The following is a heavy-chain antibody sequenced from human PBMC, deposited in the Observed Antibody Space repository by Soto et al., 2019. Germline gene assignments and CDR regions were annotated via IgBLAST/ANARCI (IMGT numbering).Heavy chain of an antibody. CDR1: GASVSHGY. Sequence: QMQLQASGPGLVKPSETLSLTCNVSGASVSHGYWSWIRQPPGKGLEWIGFMYFGGSLNYNPSLTCRATISVWTSKNQFSMKLTSVTSSDTAVYYCARSYYASTGFAVDPWCQGTLVTVSS. V-gene: IGHV4-59*02. D-gene: IGHD3-22*01. J-gene: IGHJ5*02. CDR2: MYFGGSL. CDR3: ARSYYASTGFAVDP.